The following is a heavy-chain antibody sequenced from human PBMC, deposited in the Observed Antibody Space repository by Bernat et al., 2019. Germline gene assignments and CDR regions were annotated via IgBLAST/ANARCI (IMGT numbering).Heavy chain of an antibody. CDR3: ARTMEP. CDR1: GFTFSNYW. J-gene: IGHJ1*01. V-gene: IGHV3-74*01. Sequence: EVQLVESGGGLVQPGRSLRLSCPASGFTFSNYWMHWVRHAPGKGLVWVSRINSDGSSTSYADSAKGRFTSSGSNEKNTLYRQRNSLRAEETAGYYCARTMEPWGQGTLVIVSS. D-gene: IGHD4/OR15-4a*01. CDR2: INSDGSST.